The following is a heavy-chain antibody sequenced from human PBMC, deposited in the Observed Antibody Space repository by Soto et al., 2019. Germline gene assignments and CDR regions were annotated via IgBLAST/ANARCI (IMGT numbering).Heavy chain of an antibody. Sequence: SETMSLTCAVSGGYSGSSNGWSWVRQPPGKGLEWIGEIYHSGSTNYNPSLKSRVTISVDKSKNQFSLKLSSVTAADTAVYYCATPSGMADYWGQGTLVTVSS. D-gene: IGHD6-13*01. CDR3: ATPSGMADY. J-gene: IGHJ4*02. CDR1: GGYSGSSNG. V-gene: IGHV4-4*02. CDR2: IYHSGST.